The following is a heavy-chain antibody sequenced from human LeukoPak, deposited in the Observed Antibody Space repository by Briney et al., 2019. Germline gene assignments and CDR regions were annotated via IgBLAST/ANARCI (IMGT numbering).Heavy chain of an antibody. CDR2: IWYDGSNK. D-gene: IGHD2-21*02. V-gene: IGHV3-33*01. Sequence: GRSLRLSCAASGFTFSSYGMHWVRQAPGKGLEWVAVIWYDGSNKYYADSVKGRFTISRDNSKNTLYLQMNSLRAEDTAVYYCAREGCGGDCYPVNWGQGTLVTVSS. CDR1: GFTFSSYG. CDR3: AREGCGGDCYPVN. J-gene: IGHJ4*02.